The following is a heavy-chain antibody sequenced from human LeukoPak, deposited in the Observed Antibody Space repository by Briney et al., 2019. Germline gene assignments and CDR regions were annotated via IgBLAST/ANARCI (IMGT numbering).Heavy chain of an antibody. J-gene: IGHJ4*02. CDR1: GYSISSDNY. CDR2: IYHSGST. V-gene: IGHV4-38-2*01. Sequence: SETLSLTCAVSGYSISSDNYWVWIRQPPGQGLEWTGGIYHSGSTYYDPSLKSRVTMSVDTSKNQFSLKLSSVTAADTAVYYCARAPRDSSSSNYMRRFDYWGQGTPVTVSS. CDR3: ARAPRDSSSSNYMRRFDY. D-gene: IGHD3-22*01.